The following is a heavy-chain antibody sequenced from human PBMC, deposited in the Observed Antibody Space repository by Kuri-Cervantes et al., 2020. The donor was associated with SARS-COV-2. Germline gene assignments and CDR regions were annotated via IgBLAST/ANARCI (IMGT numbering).Heavy chain of an antibody. D-gene: IGHD3-16*01. V-gene: IGHV4-4*07. J-gene: IGHJ4*02. CDR2: IYTSGST. CDR1: GGSISSYY. Sequence: SETLSLTCAVYGGSISSYYWSGIRQPAGKGREWIGRIYTSGSTNYNPSLKSRVTLSVDTSKNQFSLKLSSVTAADTAVYYCARDGGRWGEPYFDYWGQGTLVTVSS. CDR3: ARDGGRWGEPYFDY.